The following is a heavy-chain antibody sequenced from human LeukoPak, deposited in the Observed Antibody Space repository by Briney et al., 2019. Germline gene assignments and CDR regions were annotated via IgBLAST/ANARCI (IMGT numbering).Heavy chain of an antibody. CDR3: AKVRGDGYNYHLGFDY. V-gene: IGHV3-23*01. CDR2: ISGSGGST. CDR1: GFTFSSYA. J-gene: IGHJ4*02. Sequence: PGGSLRLSCAASGFTFSSYAMSWVRQAPGKGLEWVSAISGSGGSTYYADSVKGRFTISRDNSKNTLYLQMNSLRAEDTAVYYCAKVRGDGYNYHLGFDYWGQGTLVTVSS. D-gene: IGHD3-10*01.